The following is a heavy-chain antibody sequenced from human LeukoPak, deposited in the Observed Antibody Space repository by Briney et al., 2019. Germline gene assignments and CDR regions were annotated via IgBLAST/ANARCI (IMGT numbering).Heavy chain of an antibody. V-gene: IGHV1-18*01. CDR2: ISAYNGNT. Sequence: ASVKVSCKASGYTFTSYGISWVRQAPGQGLEWMGWISAYNGNTNYAQKLQGRVTMTTDTSTSTAYMELRSLRSDDTAAYYCAREGGRIAAAGTVYMDVWGKGTTVTVSS. D-gene: IGHD6-13*01. J-gene: IGHJ6*03. CDR3: AREGGRIAAAGTVYMDV. CDR1: GYTFTSYG.